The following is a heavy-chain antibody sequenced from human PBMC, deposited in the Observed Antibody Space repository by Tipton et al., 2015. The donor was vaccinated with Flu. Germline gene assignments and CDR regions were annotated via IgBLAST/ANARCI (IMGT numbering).Heavy chain of an antibody. D-gene: IGHD3-16*02. Sequence: SLRLSCAASGFTFRSYAMSWVRQAPGKGLEWVSTITNTGGVTYYADSVKGRFTMSRDNSQNTLFLQMNSLSAEDTAIYYCAKDLGAYSDYTWGSYRSDYWGRGTLVTVSS. CDR3: AKDLGAYSDYTWGSYRSDY. J-gene: IGHJ4*02. CDR1: GFTFRSYA. V-gene: IGHV3-23*01. CDR2: ITNTGGVT.